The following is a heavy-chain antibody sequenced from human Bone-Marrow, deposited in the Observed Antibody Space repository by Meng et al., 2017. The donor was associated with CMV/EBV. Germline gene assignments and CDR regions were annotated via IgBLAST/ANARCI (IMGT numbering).Heavy chain of an antibody. Sequence: GESLKISCAASGITFDDYAMHWVRQAPGKGLEWVSLISWDGGSTYYADSVKGRFTISRDNSKNSLYLQMNSLRAEDTALYYCAKDSSNWNLYYYYGMDVWGQGTTVTFSS. J-gene: IGHJ6*01. CDR2: ISWDGGST. V-gene: IGHV3-43D*03. D-gene: IGHD1-7*01. CDR1: GITFDDYA. CDR3: AKDSSNWNLYYYYGMDV.